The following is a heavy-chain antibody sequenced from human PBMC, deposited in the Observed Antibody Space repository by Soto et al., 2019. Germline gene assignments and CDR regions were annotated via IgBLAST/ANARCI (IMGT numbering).Heavy chain of an antibody. J-gene: IGHJ4*02. Sequence: GPSVKDSFKNAACTINSYGISGIRQYHRQGLEWMGWISAYNGKTNYAQKLQGRVTMTTDTSTSTAYMELRSLRSDDTAVYYCARVGPIVVVKKTWYYFDYWGQGTLVTVSS. CDR3: ARVGPIVVVKKTWYYFDY. V-gene: IGHV1-18*04. CDR2: ISAYNGKT. CDR1: ACTINSYG. D-gene: IGHD3-22*01.